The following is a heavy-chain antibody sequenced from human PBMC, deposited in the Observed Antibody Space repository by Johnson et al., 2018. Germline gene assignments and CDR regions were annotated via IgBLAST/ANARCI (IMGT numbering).Heavy chain of an antibody. D-gene: IGHD4-17*01. CDR3: AKCYGDYVYYYYGMDV. CDR2: ISGSGGST. J-gene: IGHJ6*02. Sequence: EVQLLESGGGLVQXGGSLRMSCAASGFTFSSYAMSWVRQAPGKGLEWVSAISGSGGSTYYADSVKGRFTISRDNSKNTLYLQMNSLRAEDTAVYYCAKCYGDYVYYYYGMDVWGQGTTVTVSS. CDR1: GFTFSSYA. V-gene: IGHV3-23*01.